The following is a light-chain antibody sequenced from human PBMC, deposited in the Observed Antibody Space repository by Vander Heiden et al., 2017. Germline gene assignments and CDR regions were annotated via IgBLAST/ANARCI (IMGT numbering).Light chain of an antibody. Sequence: HSALTQPASVSGSPGQSITIPCTGTSSDVGGYKYVSWYQQHAGKAPKLMIYNVSNRPSGVSNRFSGSKSGNTASLTISGLQAEDEADYYCSSYTTSGIGGFGGGTKLTVL. J-gene: IGLJ3*02. CDR1: SSDVGGYKY. V-gene: IGLV2-14*01. CDR2: NVS. CDR3: SSYTTSGIGG.